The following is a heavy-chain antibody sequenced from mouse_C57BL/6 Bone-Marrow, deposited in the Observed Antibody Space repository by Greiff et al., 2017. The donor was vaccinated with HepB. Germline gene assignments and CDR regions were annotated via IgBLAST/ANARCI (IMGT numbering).Heavy chain of an antibody. CDR2: IRSKSNNYAT. J-gene: IGHJ3*01. Sequence: EVKLVESGGGLVQPKGSLKLSCAASGFSFNTYAMNWVRQAPGKGLEWVARIRSKSNNYATYYADSVKDRFTISRDDSESMLYLQMNNLKTEDTAMYYCVRKGGNETYWGQGTLVTVSA. D-gene: IGHD1-1*02. V-gene: IGHV10-1*01. CDR3: VRKGGNETY. CDR1: GFSFNTYA.